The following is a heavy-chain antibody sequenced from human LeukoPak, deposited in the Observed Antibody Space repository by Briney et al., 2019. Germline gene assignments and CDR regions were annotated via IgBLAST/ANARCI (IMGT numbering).Heavy chain of an antibody. CDR2: INPGNGDT. V-gene: IGHV1-3*03. CDR1: GYTFTSQD. D-gene: IGHD2-2*02. CDR3: TLYNY. Sequence: ASVKVSCKTSGYTFTSQDMHWVRQAPGQSLEWMGCINPGNGDTKYSQEFQGRVTITRDTSATTAYMELSSLRSDDMAVYYCTLYNYWGQGTLVTVSS. J-gene: IGHJ4*02.